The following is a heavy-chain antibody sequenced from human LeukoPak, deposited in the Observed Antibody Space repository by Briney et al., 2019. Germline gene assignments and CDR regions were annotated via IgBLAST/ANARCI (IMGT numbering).Heavy chain of an antibody. D-gene: IGHD4-17*01. V-gene: IGHV3-43*02. CDR3: ASATDYGDYEFFFDY. CDR2: ITGDGTAT. CDR1: GFTSDDYA. Sequence: PGGSLRLSCAASGFTSDDYAIHWVRQVPGRGLEWVSVITGDGTATYYADSVKGRFTIFRDNAKNSLYLQMNSLRADDTAVYYCASATDYGDYEFFFDYWGQGTLVTVSS. J-gene: IGHJ4*02.